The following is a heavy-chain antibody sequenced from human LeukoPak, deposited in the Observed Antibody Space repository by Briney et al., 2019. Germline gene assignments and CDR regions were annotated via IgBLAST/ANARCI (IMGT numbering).Heavy chain of an antibody. CDR1: GFTFSSYA. J-gene: IGHJ6*03. CDR2: ISGSGGST. CDR3: ARDKTVLRFLEWLPSRDYYYMDV. Sequence: GGSLRLSCAASGFTFSSYAMSWVRQAPGKGLEWVSAISGSGGSTYYADSVKGRFTISRDNSKNTLYLQMNSLRAEDTAVYYCARDKTVLRFLEWLPSRDYYYMDVWGKGTTVTVSS. D-gene: IGHD3-3*01. V-gene: IGHV3-23*01.